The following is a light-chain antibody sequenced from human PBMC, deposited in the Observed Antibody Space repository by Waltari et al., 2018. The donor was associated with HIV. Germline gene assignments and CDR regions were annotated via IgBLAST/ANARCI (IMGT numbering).Light chain of an antibody. Sequence: DIVLTPYPLSLPVTPGEPASLSCSASPSLLHTNGYNYLDWYLPRPRQSPLLLIYLASHRASGVPERFSGSGSGTNFTLKISRVEAEDVGIYFCLQLLHTPRLSFGPGTKLDI. CDR3: LQLLHTPRLS. CDR2: LAS. V-gene: IGKV2-28*01. CDR1: PSLLHTNGYNY. J-gene: IGKJ3*01.